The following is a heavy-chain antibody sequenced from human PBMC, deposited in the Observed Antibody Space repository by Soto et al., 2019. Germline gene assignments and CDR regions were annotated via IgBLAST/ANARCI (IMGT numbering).Heavy chain of an antibody. CDR3: AKEQTTRLNYALDY. J-gene: IGHJ4*02. CDR1: GFIFSCYA. V-gene: IGHV3-23*01. CDR2: ITGSSDYT. Sequence: GGSLRLSCEASGFIFSCYAMNWVRQSPGKGLQWVSSITGSSDYTSYIASVKGRFTISRDNSKNTLYLQMKSLRAEDTAVYFCAKEQTTRLNYALDYWSQGTLITVSS. D-gene: IGHD3-16*01.